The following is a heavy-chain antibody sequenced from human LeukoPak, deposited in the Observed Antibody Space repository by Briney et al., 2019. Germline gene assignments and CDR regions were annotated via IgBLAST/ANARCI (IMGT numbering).Heavy chain of an antibody. Sequence: SETLSLTCIVSAYSISSGYYWSWIRQPAGKGLEWIGRIYTSGSTNYNPSLKSRVTISVDTSKNQFSLKLSSVTAADTAVYYCARTSLAPMVRGVNDYWGQGTLVTVSS. V-gene: IGHV4-61*02. CDR1: AYSISSGYY. J-gene: IGHJ4*02. D-gene: IGHD3-10*01. CDR2: IYTSGST. CDR3: ARTSLAPMVRGVNDY.